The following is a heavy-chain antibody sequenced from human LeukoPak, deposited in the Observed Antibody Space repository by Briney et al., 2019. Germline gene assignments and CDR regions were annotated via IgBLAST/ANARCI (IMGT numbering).Heavy chain of an antibody. Sequence: GRSLRLSCAASGFTLRSYAMHWVRQAPGQGLEWVAVISYDGSNKYYADSVKGRFTISRDNSKNTLYLQMNSLRAEDSAVYYCAKVVGGSYGYFDYWGRGTLVTVSS. V-gene: IGHV3-30*18. CDR2: ISYDGSNK. CDR3: AKVVGGSYGYFDY. D-gene: IGHD1-26*01. CDR1: GFTLRSYA. J-gene: IGHJ4*02.